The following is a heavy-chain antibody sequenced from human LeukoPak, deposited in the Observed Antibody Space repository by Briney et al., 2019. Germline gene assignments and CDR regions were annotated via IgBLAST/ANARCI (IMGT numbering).Heavy chain of an antibody. CDR1: RFTVSSNY. D-gene: IGHD3-10*01. J-gene: IGHJ6*02. V-gene: IGHV3-66*01. CDR2: IYSGGST. Sequence: GGSLRLSCAASRFTVSSNYMSWVRQAPGKGLEWVSVIYSGGSTYYADSVKGRFTISRDNSKNTLYLQMNSLRGEDTAVYYSARDQRYGSGSSYNRNYNGMDVWGQGTTVTVSS. CDR3: ARDQRYGSGSSYNRNYNGMDV.